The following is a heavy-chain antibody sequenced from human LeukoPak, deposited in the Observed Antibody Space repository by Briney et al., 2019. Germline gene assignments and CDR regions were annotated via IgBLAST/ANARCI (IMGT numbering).Heavy chain of an antibody. CDR2: IYYSGST. Sequence: PSETLSLTCTVSGGSVSSGSYYWSWIRQPPGKGLEWMGYIYYSGSTNYNPSLRSRVTISVDTSKNQFSLKLSSVTAADTAVYYCASGYLLDYWGQGTLVTVSS. V-gene: IGHV4-61*01. CDR1: GGSVSSGSYY. CDR3: ASGYLLDY. J-gene: IGHJ4*02. D-gene: IGHD3-22*01.